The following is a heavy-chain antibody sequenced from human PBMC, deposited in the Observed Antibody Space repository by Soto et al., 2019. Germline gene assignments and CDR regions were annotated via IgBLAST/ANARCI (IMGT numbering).Heavy chain of an antibody. CDR1: GFTFSSYA. Sequence: GGSLRLSCAASGFTFSSYAMHWVRQAPGKGLEWVAVISYDGSNKYYADSVKGRFTISRDNSKNTLYLQMNSLRAEDTAVYYCARVGAAATNYYYGMDVWGQGTTVTVSS. CDR3: ARVGAAATNYYYGMDV. D-gene: IGHD1-26*01. V-gene: IGHV3-30-3*01. J-gene: IGHJ6*02. CDR2: ISYDGSNK.